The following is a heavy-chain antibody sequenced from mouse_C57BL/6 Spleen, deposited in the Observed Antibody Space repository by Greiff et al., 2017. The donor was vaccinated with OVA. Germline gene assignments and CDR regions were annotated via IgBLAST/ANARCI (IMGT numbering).Heavy chain of an antibody. Sequence: VQLQESGPGLVQPSQSLSITCTVSGFSLTSYGVHWVRQSPGKGLEWLGVIWSGGSTDYNAAFISRLSISKDNSKSQVFFKMNSLQADDTAIYYCARKGYDYDVEAMDYWGQGTSVTVSS. CDR1: GFSLTSYG. J-gene: IGHJ4*01. V-gene: IGHV2-2*01. D-gene: IGHD2-4*01. CDR3: ARKGYDYDVEAMDY. CDR2: IWSGGST.